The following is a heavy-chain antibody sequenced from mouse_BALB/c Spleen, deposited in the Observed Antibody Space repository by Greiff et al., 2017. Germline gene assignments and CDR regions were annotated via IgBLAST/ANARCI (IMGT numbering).Heavy chain of an antibody. V-gene: IGHV14-4*02. CDR2: IDPENGDT. Sequence: EVKLMESGAELVRSGASVKLSCTASGFNIKDYYMHWVKQRPEQGLEWIGWIDPENGDTEYAPKFQGKDTMTADTSSNTAYLQLSSLTSEDTAVYYCNACGGTTDYWGQGTTLTVSS. D-gene: IGHD4-1*01. CDR3: NACGGTTDY. J-gene: IGHJ2*01. CDR1: GFNIKDYY.